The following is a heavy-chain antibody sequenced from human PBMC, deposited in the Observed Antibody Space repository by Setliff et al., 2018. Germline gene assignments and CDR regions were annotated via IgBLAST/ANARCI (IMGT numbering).Heavy chain of an antibody. Sequence: PSETLSLTCSVSGGSITSHYWSWIRQSPGKGLEWIGYIDYSGTTNYNPSLKSRVTISSDTSKNQFSLKLSSVTAADTAVYYCARARESLEWSTPPYGMDVWGQGTTVTVSS. J-gene: IGHJ6*02. CDR1: GGSITSHY. V-gene: IGHV4-59*08. CDR3: ARARESLEWSTPPYGMDV. CDR2: IDYSGTT. D-gene: IGHD3-3*01.